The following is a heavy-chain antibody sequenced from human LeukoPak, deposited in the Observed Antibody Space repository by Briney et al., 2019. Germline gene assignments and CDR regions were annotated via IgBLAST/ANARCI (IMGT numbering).Heavy chain of an antibody. D-gene: IGHD6-19*01. CDR3: AKDGSGWYGARFDP. CDR1: GFTLSSYG. J-gene: IGHJ5*02. V-gene: IGHV3-30*18. CDR2: ISYDGSNK. Sequence: PGRSLRLSCAASGFTLSSYGMHWVRQAPGKGLEWVAVISYDGSNKYYADSVKGRFTISRDNSKNTLYLQMNSLRAEDTAVYYCAKDGSGWYGARFDPWGQGTLVTVSS.